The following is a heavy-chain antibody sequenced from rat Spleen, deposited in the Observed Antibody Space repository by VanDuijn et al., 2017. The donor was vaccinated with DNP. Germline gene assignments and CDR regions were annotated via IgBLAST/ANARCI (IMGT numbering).Heavy chain of an antibody. D-gene: IGHD1-4*01. V-gene: IGHV3-3*01. CDR1: GYSITSIYR. J-gene: IGHJ4*01. Sequence: EVQLQESGPGLVKPSQSLSLICSVTGYSITSIYRWSWIRKFPGNKLEWMGSINSAGTTKYNPSLKSRISITRDTSKNQLFLQVNSVTTEDTATYHCARWPGYNPPYAMDAWGQGTSVTVSS. CDR3: ARWPGYNPPYAMDA. CDR2: INSAGTT.